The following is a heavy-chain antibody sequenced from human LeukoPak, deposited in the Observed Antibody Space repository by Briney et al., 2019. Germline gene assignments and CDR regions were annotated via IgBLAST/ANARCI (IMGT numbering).Heavy chain of an antibody. Sequence: SETLSLTCTVSGGSISTYYWNWIRQAPGKGLEWIGYIYSSGSINYNSSLKSRVTISVDTSKNQFSLTLHSVTAADAAVYYCARNTLYYNTRGHAALSGSDFWGQGTPVTVSS. CDR1: GGSISTYY. V-gene: IGHV4-59*01. J-gene: IGHJ4*02. CDR3: ARNTLYYNTRGHAALSGSDF. CDR2: IYSSGSI. D-gene: IGHD3-22*01.